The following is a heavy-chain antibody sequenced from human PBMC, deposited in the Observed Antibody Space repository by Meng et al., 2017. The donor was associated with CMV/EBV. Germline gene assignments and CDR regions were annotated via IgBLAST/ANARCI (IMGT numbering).Heavy chain of an antibody. CDR2: ISYDGSNK. V-gene: IGHV3-30-3*01. CDR1: GFTFSSYL. J-gene: IGHJ6*02. Sequence: SLMISCAASGFTFSSYLMHWVRQAPGTGLEWVAVISYDGSNKYYADSVKGRFTISRDNSKNTLYLQMNSLGAEDTAVYYCARVLPVVVAATKGGMDVWGQGTTVTVSS. D-gene: IGHD2-15*01. CDR3: ARVLPVVVAATKGGMDV.